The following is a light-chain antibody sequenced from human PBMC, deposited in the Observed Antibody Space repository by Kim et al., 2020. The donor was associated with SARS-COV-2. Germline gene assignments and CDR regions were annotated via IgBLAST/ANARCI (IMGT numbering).Light chain of an antibody. CDR1: QSLSSSY. CDR2: GAS. Sequence: EIVLTQSPCTLSLSPGERATLSCRASQSLSSSYLAWYQQKPGQAPRLLIYGASSRSTGIPDRFSGSGSGTHFTLTISRLEPEDFAVYYCQQYGSSPTFGGGTKVDIK. V-gene: IGKV3-20*01. CDR3: QQYGSSPT. J-gene: IGKJ4*01.